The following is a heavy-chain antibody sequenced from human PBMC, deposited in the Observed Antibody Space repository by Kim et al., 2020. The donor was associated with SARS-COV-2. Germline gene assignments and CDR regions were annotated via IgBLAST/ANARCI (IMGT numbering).Heavy chain of an antibody. CDR1: GYPFTSYG. V-gene: IGHV1-18*01. CDR2: ISAHNGNT. CDR3: ARENFRAGSWPIPFYSGMDV. Sequence: ASVKVSCKASGYPFTSYGISWVRQAPGQGLECMGWISAHNGNTNYAQTFQGRVTMTTDTSTSTAYMELRDLRSDDTAVYYCARENFRAGSWPIPFYSGMDVWGQGTTVTVSS. D-gene: IGHD6-6*01. J-gene: IGHJ6*02.